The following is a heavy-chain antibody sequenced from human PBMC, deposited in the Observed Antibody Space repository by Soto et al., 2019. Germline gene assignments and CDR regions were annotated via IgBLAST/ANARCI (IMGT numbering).Heavy chain of an antibody. CDR2: MSYDGTNE. D-gene: IGHD6-19*01. J-gene: IGHJ4*02. CDR3: ARKWGTYSSASLDF. Sequence: QLVESGGGVVQPGGSLRLSCATSGFSFTHYTINWVRQAPGKGLGWVAVMSYDGTNENYADSVKGRFTNSRDNSKTTVYLQMNSLTPEDTALYYCARKWGTYSSASLDFWGLGTLVTVSS. V-gene: IGHV3-30*04. CDR1: GFSFTHYT.